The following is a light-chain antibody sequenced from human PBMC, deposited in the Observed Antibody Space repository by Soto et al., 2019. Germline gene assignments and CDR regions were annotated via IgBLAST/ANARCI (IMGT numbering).Light chain of an antibody. CDR1: QIVSNV. J-gene: IGKJ1*01. CDR2: DIS. Sequence: DIQMTQSPSTLSASVGDRVTITCRASQIVSNVLAWFQQRPGEGPKLLIYDISSLGSGVPSRFSGSGSGTEFTLTISNLQPDDFATYYCQQYNSLWTFGQGTKVDIK. CDR3: QQYNSLWT. V-gene: IGKV1-5*01.